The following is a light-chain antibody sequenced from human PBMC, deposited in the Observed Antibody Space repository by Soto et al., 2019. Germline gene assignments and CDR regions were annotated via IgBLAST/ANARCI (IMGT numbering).Light chain of an antibody. CDR2: DVS. V-gene: IGKV1-33*01. CDR1: QAIGNN. J-gene: IGKJ4*01. CDR3: QEHDNLFT. Sequence: DIQMTQSPSSLSASVGDRVTITCQASQAIGNNLNWYQQKPGRAPKLLIYDVSNLETGVPSRFSGRGSGPDYTLTISSLQPEDIATYYCQEHDNLFTFGGGTKVEMK.